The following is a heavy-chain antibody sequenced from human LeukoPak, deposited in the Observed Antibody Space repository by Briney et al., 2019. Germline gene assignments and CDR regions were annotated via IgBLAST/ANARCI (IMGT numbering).Heavy chain of an antibody. CDR3: ATLPGGYCSSVSCSDAFSL. V-gene: IGHV3-30*02. Sequence: GGSLRLSCAASGFTFSTYGIHWVRQAPGKGLEWVALTRYDGHKEYYADSVKGRFTISRDISKNTVYLQMNSLRAEDTAVYHCATLPGGYCSSVSCSDAFSLWGQGTMVAVSS. CDR2: TRYDGHKE. CDR1: GFTFSTYG. J-gene: IGHJ3*01. D-gene: IGHD2-2*03.